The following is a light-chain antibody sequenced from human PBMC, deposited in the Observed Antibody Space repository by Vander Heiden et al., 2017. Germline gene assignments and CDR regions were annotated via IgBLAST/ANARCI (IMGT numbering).Light chain of an antibody. J-gene: IGKJ2*01. Sequence: EVLMTQSPATLSLSPGERATLSCRASQRVSSSYLSWYQHKPGLAPRLLFYATSTRATGIPARFSGSGSVTDFTLTISSLQPEDFAVYYCQQDYILPYTFGQGTKLEIK. V-gene: IGKV3D-7*01. CDR1: QRVSSSY. CDR2: ATS. CDR3: QQDYILPYT.